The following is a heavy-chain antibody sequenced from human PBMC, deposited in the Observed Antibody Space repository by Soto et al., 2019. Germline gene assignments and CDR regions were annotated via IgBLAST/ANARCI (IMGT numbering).Heavy chain of an antibody. CDR1: GYTFPSYY. J-gene: IGHJ6*02. D-gene: IGHD1-26*01. CDR2: INPSGGST. Sequence: DLMKVSSKAPGYTFPSYYMHWVRQATGQGLEWMGIINPSGGSTSYAQKFKGRVTMTRDTSTSTVYMELSSLRSEDTAVYYCARGETVGSQKAYGRDVGGQ. CDR3: ARGETVGSQKAYGRDV. V-gene: IGHV1-46*01.